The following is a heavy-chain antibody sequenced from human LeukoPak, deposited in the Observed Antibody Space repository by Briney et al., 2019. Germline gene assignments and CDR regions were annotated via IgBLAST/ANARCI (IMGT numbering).Heavy chain of an antibody. CDR1: GGSISSRTYY. V-gene: IGHV4-39*01. CDR2: VYYRGSP. D-gene: IGHD2-2*02. CDR3: ARGRDKLGYCSSTSCYRQYNWFDP. J-gene: IGHJ5*02. Sequence: KPSETLSLTCTVSGGSISSRTYYWGWIRQSPGKGLEWIGSVYYRGSPHHNVALKSRVNVSVDTSKNQFSLKLSSVTAADTAVYYCARGRDKLGYCSSTSCYRQYNWFDPWGQGTLVTVSS.